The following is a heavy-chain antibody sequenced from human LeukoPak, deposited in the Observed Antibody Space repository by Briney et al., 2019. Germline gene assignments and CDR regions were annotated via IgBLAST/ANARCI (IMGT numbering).Heavy chain of an antibody. D-gene: IGHD3-10*01. Sequence: GSLRLSCAASGFTFSNYAMNWVRQAPGEGLEWVSTASASGAGTYYADSVRGRFTISRDNFKNMLYLQMDSLRAEDTTVYYCTKDHYYASGSYSGWGQGTLVTVSS. CDR1: GFTFSNYA. CDR2: ASASGAGT. J-gene: IGHJ4*02. V-gene: IGHV3-23*01. CDR3: TKDHYYASGSYSG.